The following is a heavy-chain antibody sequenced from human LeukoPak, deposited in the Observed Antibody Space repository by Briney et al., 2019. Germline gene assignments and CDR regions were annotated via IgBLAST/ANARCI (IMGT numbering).Heavy chain of an antibody. CDR1: GYSISSGYF. V-gene: IGHV4-38-2*02. D-gene: IGHD3-22*01. CDR2: VYHNGVA. J-gene: IGHJ6*03. CDR3: ARRYDSSGYNYYYYYMDV. Sequence: SETLSLTCTVSGYSISSGYFRGWIRQPPGKGLEWIGSVYHNGVAQYNPSLTSRVTISVDTSQNHFPLRLSSVTAADTAVYYCARRYDSSGYNYYYYYMDVWGKGTTVTISS.